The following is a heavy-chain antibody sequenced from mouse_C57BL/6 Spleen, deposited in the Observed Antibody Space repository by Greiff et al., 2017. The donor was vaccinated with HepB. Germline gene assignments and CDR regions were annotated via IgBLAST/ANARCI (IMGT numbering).Heavy chain of an antibody. D-gene: IGHD1-1*01. CDR1: GYTFTSYG. J-gene: IGHJ4*01. V-gene: IGHV1-81*01. Sequence: QVQLQQSGAELARPGASVKLSCKASGYTFTSYGISWVKQRTGQGLEWIGEIYPRSGNTYYNEKFKGKATLTADKSSSTAYMEIRSLTSEDSAVYFCARGTTVVATNAMDYWGQGTSVTVSS. CDR3: ARGTTVVATNAMDY. CDR2: IYPRSGNT.